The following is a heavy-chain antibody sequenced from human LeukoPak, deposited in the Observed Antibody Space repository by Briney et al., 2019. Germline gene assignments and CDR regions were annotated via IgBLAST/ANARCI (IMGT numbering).Heavy chain of an antibody. CDR3: ARGGGSTDYYDSSGYF. V-gene: IGHV4-59*01. Sequence: SETLSLTCTVSGGSIRSYYWSWIRQPPGKGLEWIRYIYYSGSTNDNPSLKSRVTISVDTSKTQFSLKLSSGTAADTAVYYCARGGGSTDYYDSSGYFWGQGTLVTVSS. CDR1: GGSIRSYY. J-gene: IGHJ4*02. CDR2: IYYSGST. D-gene: IGHD3-22*01.